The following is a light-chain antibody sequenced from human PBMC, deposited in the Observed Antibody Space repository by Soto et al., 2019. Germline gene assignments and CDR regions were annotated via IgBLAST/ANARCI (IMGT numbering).Light chain of an antibody. J-gene: IGLJ2*01. Sequence: QLVLTQSPSASASLGASVKLTCTLSSGHSSYAIAWHQKQPGKGPRYLMDLNNDGSHTKGDGIPDRFSGSSSGADRYLIISSLQSEDEADYYCQTWGTGFQFFGCGTQPPS. CDR1: SGHSSYA. V-gene: IGLV4-69*01. CDR2: LNNDGSH. CDR3: QTWGTGFQF.